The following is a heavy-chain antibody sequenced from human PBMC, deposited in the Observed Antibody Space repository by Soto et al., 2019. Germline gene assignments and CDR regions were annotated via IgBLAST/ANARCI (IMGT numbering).Heavy chain of an antibody. CDR1: GFTFSSYA. Sequence: GGSLRLSCAASGFTFSSYAMSWVRQAPGKGLEWVSAISGSGGSTYYADSVKGRFTISRDNSKNTLCLQMNSLRAEDTAVYYCDLYAIVGLFDYWGQGTLVTVSS. V-gene: IGHV3-23*01. J-gene: IGHJ4*02. CDR2: ISGSGGST. CDR3: DLYAIVGLFDY. D-gene: IGHD2-8*01.